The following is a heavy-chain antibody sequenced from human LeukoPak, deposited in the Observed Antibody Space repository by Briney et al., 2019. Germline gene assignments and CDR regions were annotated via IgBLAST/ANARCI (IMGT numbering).Heavy chain of an antibody. J-gene: IGHJ6*03. CDR2: INPNSGGT. CDR3: ARGMGVTREYYYYYMDV. D-gene: IGHD1-26*01. V-gene: IGHV1-2*02. Sequence: ASVKVSCKASGYTFTGYYMHWVRQAPGQGLEWMGWINPNSGGTNYAQKFQGGVTMTRDTSISTAYMELSRLRSDDTAVYYCARGMGVTREYYYYYMDVWGKGTTVTVSS. CDR1: GYTFTGYY.